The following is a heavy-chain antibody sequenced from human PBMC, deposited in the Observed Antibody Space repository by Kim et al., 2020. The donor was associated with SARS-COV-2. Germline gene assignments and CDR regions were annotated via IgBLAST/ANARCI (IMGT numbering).Heavy chain of an antibody. CDR2: ISWNSGSI. Sequence: GGSLRLSCAASGFTFDDYAMHWVRQAPGKGLEWVSGISWNSGSIGYADSVKGRFTISRDNAKNSLYLQMNSLRAEDTALYYCAKTLPELGYCSGGSCYSGAFDIWGQGTMVTVSS. V-gene: IGHV3-9*01. D-gene: IGHD2-15*01. CDR3: AKTLPELGYCSGGSCYSGAFDI. J-gene: IGHJ3*02. CDR1: GFTFDDYA.